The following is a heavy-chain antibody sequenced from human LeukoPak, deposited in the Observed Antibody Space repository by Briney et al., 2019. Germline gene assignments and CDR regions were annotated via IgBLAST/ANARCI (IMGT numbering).Heavy chain of an antibody. CDR1: GFSFSNYA. CDR2: LSGNGDRT. V-gene: IGHV3-23*01. Sequence: GGSLRLSCAASGFSFSNYAMSWVRQAPGKGLEWVSGLSGNGDRTHYADSVKGRFTISRDNSKNTLSLQMNSLRAEDTALYFCAKRDYFDSTGYRPLFANWGQGILHRLL. CDR3: AKRDYFDSTGYRPLFAN. J-gene: IGHJ4*02. D-gene: IGHD3-22*01.